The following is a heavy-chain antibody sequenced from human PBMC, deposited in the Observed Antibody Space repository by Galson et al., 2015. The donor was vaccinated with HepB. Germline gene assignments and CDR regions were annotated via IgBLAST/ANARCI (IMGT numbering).Heavy chain of an antibody. CDR2: INPSGGST. CDR1: GYTFTSYY. CDR3: ARDRSMPGDSSSWYEGGVFDY. D-gene: IGHD6-13*01. Sequence: SVKVSCKASGYTFTSYYMHWVRQAPGQGLEWMGIINPSGGSTSYAQKFQGRVTMTRDTSTSTVYMELSSLRSEDTAVYYCARDRSMPGDSSSWYEGGVFDYWGQGTLVTVSS. J-gene: IGHJ4*02. V-gene: IGHV1-46*01.